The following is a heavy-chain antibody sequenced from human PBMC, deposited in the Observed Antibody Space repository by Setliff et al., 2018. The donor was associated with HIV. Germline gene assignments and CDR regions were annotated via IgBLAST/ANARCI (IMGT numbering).Heavy chain of an antibody. Sequence: SETLSLTCTVSGGSINSGAYLWAWIRQPAGKGLGWIGRIFRAGNATYNPSLKSRAILSVDTSQNQFSLKLSSVTAADTAVYYCARGTAMVTPYYYYGMDVWGQGTTVTVSS. D-gene: IGHD5-18*01. V-gene: IGHV4-61*02. CDR1: GGSINSGAYL. CDR3: ARGTAMVTPYYYYGMDV. J-gene: IGHJ6*02. CDR2: IFRAGNA.